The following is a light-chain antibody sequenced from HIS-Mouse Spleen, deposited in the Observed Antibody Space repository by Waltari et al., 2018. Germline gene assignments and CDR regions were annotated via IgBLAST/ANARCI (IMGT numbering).Light chain of an antibody. CDR2: DVS. J-gene: IGLJ2*01. CDR1: SSDVGGSNY. CDR3: SSYTSSSTLV. V-gene: IGLV2-14*03. Sequence: QSALTQPASVSGSPGQAITISCTGTSSDVGGSNYFSWYQQHPGKAPKLMIYDVSNRPSGVSNRFSGSKSGNTASLTISGLQAEDEADYYCSSYTSSSTLVFGGGTKLTVL.